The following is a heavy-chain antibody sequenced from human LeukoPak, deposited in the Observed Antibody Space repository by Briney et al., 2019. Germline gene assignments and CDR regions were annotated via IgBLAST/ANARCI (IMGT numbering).Heavy chain of an antibody. Sequence: GGSLRLACAAYGFTFSSYAMRWGRQAPGKGLEWVSAISGCGGSTYYADSVKGRFTIPRDNSKNMLYLQMNSLRAENTAVYYCAKVRGDSYGPTDYWGQGTLVTVSS. CDR3: AKVRGDSYGPTDY. CDR1: GFTFSSYA. CDR2: ISGCGGST. J-gene: IGHJ4*02. V-gene: IGHV3-23*01. D-gene: IGHD5-18*01.